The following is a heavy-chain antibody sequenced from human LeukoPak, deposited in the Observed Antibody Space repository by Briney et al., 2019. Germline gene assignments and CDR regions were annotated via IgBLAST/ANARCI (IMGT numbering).Heavy chain of an antibody. CDR1: GGSFSGYY. V-gene: IGHV4-34*01. CDR2: INHSGST. D-gene: IGHD5-18*01. CDR3: ARREGDTSMVRSFDY. Sequence: SETLSLTCAVYGGSFSGYYWSWIRQPPGKGLEWIGEINHSGSTNYNPSLKSRVTISVDTSKDQFSLNLSSETAADTAVYYCARREGDTSMVRSFDYWGQGTLVTVSS. J-gene: IGHJ4*02.